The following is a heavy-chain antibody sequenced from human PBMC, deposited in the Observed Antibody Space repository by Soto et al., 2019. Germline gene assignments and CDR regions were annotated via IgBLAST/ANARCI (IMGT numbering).Heavy chain of an antibody. CDR1: GGSISSYY. V-gene: IGHV4-59*08. Sequence: PSETLSLTCTVSGGSISSYYWSWIRQPPGKGLEWIGYIYYSGSTNYNPSLKSRVTISVDTSKNQFSLKLSSVTAADTAVYYCAGSASSWRTLYYFDYWGQGTLVTVSS. CDR2: IYYSGST. J-gene: IGHJ4*02. D-gene: IGHD3-10*01. CDR3: AGSASSWRTLYYFDY.